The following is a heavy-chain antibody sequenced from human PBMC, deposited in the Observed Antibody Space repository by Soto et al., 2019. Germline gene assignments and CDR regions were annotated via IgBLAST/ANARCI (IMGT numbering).Heavy chain of an antibody. D-gene: IGHD3-3*01. CDR3: ARDLGGVFVFGVVDY. Sequence: EVQLVESGGGLVQPGGSLRLSCAASGFTFSSFSMNWVRQPPGKGLEWVSYNSSSSSTIYYADSVKGRFTISRDNAKSSLYLQMNSLRAEDTAVYYCARDLGGVFVFGVVDYWGQGTLVTVSS. J-gene: IGHJ4*02. V-gene: IGHV3-48*01. CDR2: NSSSSSTI. CDR1: GFTFSSFS.